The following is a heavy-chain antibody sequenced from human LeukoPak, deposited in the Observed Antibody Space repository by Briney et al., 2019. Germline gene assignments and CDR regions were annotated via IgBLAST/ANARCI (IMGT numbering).Heavy chain of an antibody. CDR2: IYYSGST. Sequence: SETLSLTCTVSGVSISSYYWSWIRQPPGKGLEWIGYIYYSGSTNYNPSLKSRVTISIDTSKNQFSLKLNSVTAADTAVYYCARGYCGGDCYLPAFDYWGQGTLVTVSS. J-gene: IGHJ4*02. V-gene: IGHV4-59*01. CDR1: GVSISSYY. CDR3: ARGYCGGDCYLPAFDY. D-gene: IGHD2-21*02.